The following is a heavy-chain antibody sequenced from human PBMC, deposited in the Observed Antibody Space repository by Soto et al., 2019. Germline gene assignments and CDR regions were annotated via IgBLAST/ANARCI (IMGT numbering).Heavy chain of an antibody. J-gene: IGHJ4*02. CDR3: AREERGYSGYVGNDLDY. D-gene: IGHD5-12*01. V-gene: IGHV1-18*01. Sequence: ASVKVSCKASGYTFTSYCISWVRQAPGQGLEWMGWISAYNGNTSYAQKLQGRVTMTTDTSTSTAYMELRSLRSDDTAVYYCAREERGYSGYVGNDLDYWGQGTLVTVSS. CDR2: ISAYNGNT. CDR1: GYTFTSYC.